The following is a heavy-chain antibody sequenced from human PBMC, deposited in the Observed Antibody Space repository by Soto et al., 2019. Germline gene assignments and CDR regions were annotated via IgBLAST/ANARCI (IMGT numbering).Heavy chain of an antibody. Sequence: QVQLVQSGAEVKKPGASVKVSCKASGYTFTSYGISWVRQAPGQGLEWMGWISAYNGNTNYAQKLQGRVTMTTDTSTSTADMELRSLRSDDTAVYYCAIGCSSTSCDYTNWCDPWGQGTLVTFSA. CDR1: GYTFTSYG. D-gene: IGHD2-2*01. J-gene: IGHJ5*02. V-gene: IGHV1-18*01. CDR2: ISAYNGNT. CDR3: AIGCSSTSCDYTNWCDP.